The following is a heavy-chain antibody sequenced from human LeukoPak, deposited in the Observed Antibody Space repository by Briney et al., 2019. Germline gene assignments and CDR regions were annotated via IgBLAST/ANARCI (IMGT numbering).Heavy chain of an antibody. D-gene: IGHD6-13*01. Sequence: PSETLSLTCTDSGGSISSYYWRWIRQPAGKGLEWIGRIYTSGSTNYNPSLKSRVTMSVDTSKNQFSLKLSSVTAADTAVYYCARDHDSWRSDYWGQGTLVTVSS. CDR1: GGSISSYY. CDR2: IYTSGST. J-gene: IGHJ4*02. V-gene: IGHV4-4*07. CDR3: ARDHDSWRSDY.